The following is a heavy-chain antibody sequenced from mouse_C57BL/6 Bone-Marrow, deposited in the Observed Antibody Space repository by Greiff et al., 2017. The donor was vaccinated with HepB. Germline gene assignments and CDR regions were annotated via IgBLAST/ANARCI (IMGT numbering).Heavy chain of an antibody. D-gene: IGHD2-3*01. Sequence: EVKLVESGGGLVQPGGSLSLSCAASGFTFTDYYMSWVRQPPGKALEWLGFIRNKANGYTTEYSASVKGRFTISRDNSQSILYLQMNARRAEDSATYYCARYRGVGPRLLPYAMDYWGQGTSVTVSS. CDR3: ARYRGVGPRLLPYAMDY. J-gene: IGHJ4*01. CDR2: IRNKANGYTT. V-gene: IGHV7-3*01. CDR1: GFTFTDYY.